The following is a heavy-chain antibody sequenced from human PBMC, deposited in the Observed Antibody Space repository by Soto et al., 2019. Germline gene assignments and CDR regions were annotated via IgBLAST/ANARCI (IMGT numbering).Heavy chain of an antibody. CDR2: IYTSGTT. Sequence: TLSLTCTFSGASISSHYWTWIRQPAGEGLEWIGRIYTSGTTNYNPSLTSRVTMLVDTSKNQFSLNLTSGTAADTAVHYCARDRGKVWQLEDWDQGTLVTV. J-gene: IGHJ4*02. V-gene: IGHV4-4*07. CDR1: GASISSHY. CDR3: ARDRGKVWQLED. D-gene: IGHD6-13*01.